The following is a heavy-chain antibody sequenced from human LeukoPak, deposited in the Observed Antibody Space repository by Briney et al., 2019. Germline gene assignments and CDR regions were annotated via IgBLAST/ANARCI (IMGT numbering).Heavy chain of an antibody. Sequence: GGSLRLSCAASGFTFSSYGMHWVRQAPGKGLEWVAVISYDGSNKYYADSVKGRFTISRDNSKNTLYLQMNSLRAEDTAVYYCAKDSTAMVTGGDYWGQGTPVTVSS. CDR1: GFTFSSYG. CDR2: ISYDGSNK. D-gene: IGHD5-18*01. V-gene: IGHV3-30*18. CDR3: AKDSTAMVTGGDY. J-gene: IGHJ4*02.